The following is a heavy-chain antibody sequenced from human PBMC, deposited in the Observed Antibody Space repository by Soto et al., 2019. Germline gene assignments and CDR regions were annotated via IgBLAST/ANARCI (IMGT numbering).Heavy chain of an antibody. D-gene: IGHD5-18*01. Sequence: SVKVSCKASGGTFYTYTFSWVRQAPGQGLEWMGSITPIYPTTNYAEKFQGRLTVTADGSTNTAYMELNSLTSDDTAVYYCARIPRYSFSTSDDLDSWGQGTLVTVSS. J-gene: IGHJ4*02. V-gene: IGHV1-69*13. CDR3: ARIPRYSFSTSDDLDS. CDR2: ITPIYPTT. CDR1: GGTFYTYT.